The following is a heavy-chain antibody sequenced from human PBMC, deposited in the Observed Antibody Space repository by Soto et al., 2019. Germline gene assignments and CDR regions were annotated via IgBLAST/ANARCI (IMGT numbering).Heavy chain of an antibody. CDR2: INAGNGNT. D-gene: IGHD1-26*01. Sequence: ASVKVSCKASGYTFTSYAMHWVRQAPGQRLEWMGWINAGNGNTKYSQKFQGRVTITADESASTAYMELSSLRSEDTAVYYCARDIVGATTFVFLLDYWGQGTLVTVSS. J-gene: IGHJ4*02. V-gene: IGHV1-3*01. CDR3: ARDIVGATTFVFLLDY. CDR1: GYTFTSYA.